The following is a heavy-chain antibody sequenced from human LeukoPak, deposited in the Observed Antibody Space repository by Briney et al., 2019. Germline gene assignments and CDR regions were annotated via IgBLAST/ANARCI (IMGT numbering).Heavy chain of an antibody. Sequence: SETLSLTCSVSGGSLSHSNSYWGWVRQPPGKGLEWVGSVYHSGTTYSNPSLKSRVTTSADTSKNQFSLKLSSVTAADTAVYYCARLGRTVTTSFQHWGQGTLATVSS. CDR3: ARLGRTVTTSFQH. V-gene: IGHV4-39*01. D-gene: IGHD4-17*01. CDR2: VYHSGTT. J-gene: IGHJ1*01. CDR1: GGSLSHSNSY.